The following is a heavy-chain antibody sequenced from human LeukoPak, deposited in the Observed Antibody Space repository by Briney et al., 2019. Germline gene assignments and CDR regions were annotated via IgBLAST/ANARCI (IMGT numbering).Heavy chain of an antibody. CDR1: GGSISSGGYY. D-gene: IGHD1-26*01. Sequence: SQTLSLTCTVSGGSISSGGYYWSWIRQPPGTGLEWIGYIYHSGSTYYNPSLKSRVTISVDTSKNQFSLKLSSVTAADTAVYYCARDSGAVEATGVGFDYWGQGTLVAVSS. J-gene: IGHJ4*02. CDR2: IYHSGST. V-gene: IGHV4-30-2*01. CDR3: ARDSGAVEATGVGFDY.